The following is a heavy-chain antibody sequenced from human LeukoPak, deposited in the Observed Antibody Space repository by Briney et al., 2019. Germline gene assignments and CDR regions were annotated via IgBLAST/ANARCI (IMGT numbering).Heavy chain of an antibody. Sequence: SETLSLTCAVSGGSISSHYWRWLRQPPGEGLEWIAYIHYTGRTNYNPSLKGRVTISVDTSNSQFSLNLNSVTAADTDVYYCARGAGWYDYWGQGTLVTVSS. J-gene: IGHJ4*02. V-gene: IGHV4-59*11. CDR1: GGSISSHY. D-gene: IGHD6-19*01. CDR2: IHYTGRT. CDR3: ARGAGWYDY.